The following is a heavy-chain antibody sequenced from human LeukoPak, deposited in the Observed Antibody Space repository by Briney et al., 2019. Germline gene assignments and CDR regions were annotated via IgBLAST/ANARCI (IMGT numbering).Heavy chain of an antibody. J-gene: IGHJ4*02. CDR2: ISNNGGTT. CDR1: GLTFSSYA. Sequence: GGSLRLSCSASGLTFSSYAMHWARQAPGKGLQYVSAISNNGGTTYYADSVKGRFTISRDNSKNTLYLQMSSLRAEDTAVYYCVRDDLFYYDSSDYPHWGQGTLVTVSS. V-gene: IGHV3-64D*09. D-gene: IGHD3-22*01. CDR3: VRDDLFYYDSSDYPH.